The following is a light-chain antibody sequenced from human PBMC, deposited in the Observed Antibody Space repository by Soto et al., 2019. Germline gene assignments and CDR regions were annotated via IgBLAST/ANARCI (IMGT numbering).Light chain of an antibody. CDR1: QSVSSN. Sequence: EIVLTQSPATLSLSPGERATLSCRASQSVSSNLAWYQQKPGQAPRLLIFDAYNRATGIPGRFSGSGSGTDFTLTISRLEPEDFAVYYCQQYEAVVTFGQGTKVDIK. V-gene: IGKV3D-11*03. J-gene: IGKJ1*01. CDR2: DAY. CDR3: QQYEAVVT.